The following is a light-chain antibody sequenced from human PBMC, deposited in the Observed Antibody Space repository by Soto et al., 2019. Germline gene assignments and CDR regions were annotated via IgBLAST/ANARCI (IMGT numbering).Light chain of an antibody. CDR3: QLYGRSRRYT. V-gene: IGKV3-20*01. Sequence: EIVLTQSPGTLSLSQGERATLSCRASQSVGSTYLAWYQQKPGQAPRLLIYGASSGATGIPDRFSDSGSGTDFTLTISRLETEDFAVYYCQLYGRSRRYTCDQGTKMEIK. CDR2: GAS. J-gene: IGKJ2*01. CDR1: QSVGSTY.